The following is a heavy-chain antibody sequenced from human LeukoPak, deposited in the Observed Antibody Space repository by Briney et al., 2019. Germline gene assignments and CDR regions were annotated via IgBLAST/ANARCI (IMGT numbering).Heavy chain of an antibody. D-gene: IGHD3-3*01. CDR2: IYSGGST. CDR1: GFTFSSYA. V-gene: IGHV3-66*01. Sequence: GGSLRLSCAASGFTFSSYAMSWVRQAPGKGLEWVSVIYSGGSTYYADSVKGRFTISRDNSKNTLYLQMNSLRAEDTAVYYCARDHGSGVDWFDPWGQGTLVTVSS. J-gene: IGHJ5*02. CDR3: ARDHGSGVDWFDP.